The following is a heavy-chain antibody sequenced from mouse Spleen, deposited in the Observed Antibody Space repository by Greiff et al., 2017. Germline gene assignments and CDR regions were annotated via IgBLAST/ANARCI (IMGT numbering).Heavy chain of an antibody. CDR2: IDPSDSYT. CDR1: GYTFTSYW. J-gene: IGHJ3*01. V-gene: IGHV1-69*01. CDR3: SYYYGSSGFAY. Sequence: QVQLQQPGAELVMPGASVKLSCKASGYTFTSYWMHWVKQRPGQGLEWIGEIDPSDSYTNYNQKFKGKATLTVDKSSSTAYMQLSSLTSEDSAVYYCSYYYGSSGFAYWGQGTLVTVSA. D-gene: IGHD1-1*01.